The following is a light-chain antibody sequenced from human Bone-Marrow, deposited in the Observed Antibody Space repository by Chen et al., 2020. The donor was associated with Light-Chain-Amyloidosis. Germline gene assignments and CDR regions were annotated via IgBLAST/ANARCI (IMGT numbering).Light chain of an antibody. CDR3: QQYGTSPLT. Sequence: EIVLTQSPGTLSLSPGEGANLSCRASQTISSNYLTWYQRKFGQAPRLLIYGSSSRATGIPDMFTGSGSGTDFTVTINRLEPEDFAMYYCQQYGTSPLTFGGGTKVEIK. CDR1: QTISSNY. J-gene: IGKJ4*01. CDR2: GSS. V-gene: IGKV3-20*01.